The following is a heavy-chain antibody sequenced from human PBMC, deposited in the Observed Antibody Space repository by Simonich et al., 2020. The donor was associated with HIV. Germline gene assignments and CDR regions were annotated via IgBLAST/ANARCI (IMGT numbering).Heavy chain of an antibody. D-gene: IGHD4-17*01. Sequence: QVQLQQWGAGLLKPSETLSLTCAVYGGSFSGYYWSWIRQPPGKGLEWIGEINHSERTNYNPSLKSRVTISVDTSKNQFSLKLSSVTAADTAVYYCARRHPTTVTTPYFDYWGQGTLVTVSS. CDR1: GGSFSGYY. CDR2: INHSERT. V-gene: IGHV4-34*01. J-gene: IGHJ4*02. CDR3: ARRHPTTVTTPYFDY.